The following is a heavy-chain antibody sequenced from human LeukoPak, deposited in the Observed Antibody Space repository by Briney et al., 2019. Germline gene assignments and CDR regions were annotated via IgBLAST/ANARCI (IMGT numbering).Heavy chain of an antibody. CDR2: IKQDGSEK. D-gene: IGHD1-26*01. CDR1: GFTFSSYW. J-gene: IGHJ4*02. CDR3: ARDRGGYSGSYDMIDY. V-gene: IGHV3-7*01. Sequence: GGSLRLSCAASGFTFSSYWMSWVRQAPGKGLEWVANIKQDGSEKYYVDSVKGRFTISRDNAKNSLYLQMNSLRAEDTAVYYCARDRGGYSGSYDMIDYWGQGTLVTVSS.